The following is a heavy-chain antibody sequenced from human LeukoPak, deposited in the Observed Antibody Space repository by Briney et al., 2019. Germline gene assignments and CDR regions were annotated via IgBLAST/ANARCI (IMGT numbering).Heavy chain of an antibody. J-gene: IGHJ5*02. Sequence: PSETLSLTCSVSGGSIGRGSYYWGWIRQPPGKGLEWIGSIYYSGSTYYNPSLKSRVTISVDTSKNQFSLKLSSVTAADTAVYYCARHSMVTGDWFGPWGQGTLVTVSS. CDR3: ARHSMVTGDWFGP. V-gene: IGHV4-39*01. CDR2: IYYSGST. CDR1: GGSIGRGSYY. D-gene: IGHD5-18*01.